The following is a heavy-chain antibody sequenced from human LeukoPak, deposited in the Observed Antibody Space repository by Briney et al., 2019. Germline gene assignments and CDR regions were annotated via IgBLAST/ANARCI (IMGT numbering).Heavy chain of an antibody. Sequence: GESLRLSCAASGFTFSSYAMSWVRQAPGKGLEWVSDIGGSGGNTYYADSVKGRLTISRDNSRNTLYLQMHTLRAEDTAVYYCAKDQGPDYYYYMDVWGKGTTVTVSS. CDR2: IGGSGGNT. J-gene: IGHJ6*03. CDR1: GFTFSSYA. V-gene: IGHV3-23*01. CDR3: AKDQGPDYYYYMDV.